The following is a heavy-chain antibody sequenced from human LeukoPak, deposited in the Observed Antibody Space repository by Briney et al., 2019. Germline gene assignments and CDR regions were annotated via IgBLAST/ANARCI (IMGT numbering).Heavy chain of an antibody. J-gene: IGHJ4*02. D-gene: IGHD2-15*01. CDR1: GYTFTSYA. V-gene: IGHV7-4-1*02. CDR3: ARGTPDIVVVVAATWDFDY. Sequence: ASVKVSCKASGYTFTSYAMNWVRQAPGQGLEWMGWINTNTGNPTYAQGFTGRFVFSLDTSVSTAYLQISSLKAEDTAVYYCARGTPDIVVVVAATWDFDYWGQGTLVTVSS. CDR2: INTNTGNP.